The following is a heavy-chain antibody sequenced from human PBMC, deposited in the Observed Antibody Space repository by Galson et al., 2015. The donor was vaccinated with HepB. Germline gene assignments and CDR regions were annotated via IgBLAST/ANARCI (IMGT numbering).Heavy chain of an antibody. CDR2: ISYDGSNK. J-gene: IGHJ4*02. CDR3: ARTASYSSSWYRY. V-gene: IGHV3-30-3*01. D-gene: IGHD6-13*01. Sequence: SLRLSCAASGFTFSSYAMHWVRQAPGKGLEWVAVISYDGSNKYYADSVKGRFTISRDNSKNTLYLQMNSLRAEDTAVYYCARTASYSSSWYRYWGQGTLVTVSS. CDR1: GFTFSSYA.